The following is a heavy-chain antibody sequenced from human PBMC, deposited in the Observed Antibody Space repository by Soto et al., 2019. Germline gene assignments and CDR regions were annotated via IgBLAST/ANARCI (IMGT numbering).Heavy chain of an antibody. Sequence: PGGSLRLSXAASGFTFSSYWMHWVRQAPGKGLVWVSRINSDGSSTSYADSVKGRFTISRDNAKNTLYLQMNSLRAEDTAVYYCARVLPSFQGNWFDPWGQGTLVTVSS. CDR2: INSDGSST. J-gene: IGHJ5*02. CDR3: ARVLPSFQGNWFDP. CDR1: GFTFSSYW. V-gene: IGHV3-74*01.